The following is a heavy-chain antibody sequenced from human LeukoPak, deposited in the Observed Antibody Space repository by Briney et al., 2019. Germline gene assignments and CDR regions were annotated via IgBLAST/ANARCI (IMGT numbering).Heavy chain of an antibody. Sequence: GGSLRLSCAASGFTFSSYGMTWVRQAPGKGLEWVSAITTSGGSTYYEDSVKGRFTVSRDNSKNTLYLQMNSLRAEDTAVYYCAKGYSYGYFDSWGQGILVTVSS. CDR3: AKGYSYGYFDS. CDR2: ITTSGGST. CDR1: GFTFSSYG. D-gene: IGHD5-18*01. J-gene: IGHJ4*02. V-gene: IGHV3-23*01.